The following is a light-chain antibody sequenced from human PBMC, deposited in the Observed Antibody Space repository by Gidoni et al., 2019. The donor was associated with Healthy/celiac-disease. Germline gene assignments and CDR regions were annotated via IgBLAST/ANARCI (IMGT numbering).Light chain of an antibody. CDR3: QAWDSSTV. CDR1: KLGDKY. Sequence: SYELTQSPSVSVSPGQTASLTCSGDKLGDKYACWYQQKPGQSPVLVIYQDSKRPSRIPERFSGSNSGNTATLTISGTQAMDEADYYCQAWDSSTVFGTGTKVTVL. V-gene: IGLV3-1*01. J-gene: IGLJ1*01. CDR2: QDS.